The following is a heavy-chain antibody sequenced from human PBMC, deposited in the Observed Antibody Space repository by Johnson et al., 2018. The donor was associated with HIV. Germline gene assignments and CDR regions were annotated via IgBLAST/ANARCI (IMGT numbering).Heavy chain of an antibody. J-gene: IGHJ3*02. Sequence: VQLVESGGGLVKPGGSLRLSCAASGFILSGNYMNWVRQAPGRGLEWVSVIYSGGSTYYADSVKGRFTISRDNAKNTLYLQMNSLRAEDTAVYYCAREIAAAGTWAFDIWGQGTMVTVSS. D-gene: IGHD6-13*01. V-gene: IGHV3-66*01. CDR3: AREIAAAGTWAFDI. CDR1: GFILSGNY. CDR2: IYSGGST.